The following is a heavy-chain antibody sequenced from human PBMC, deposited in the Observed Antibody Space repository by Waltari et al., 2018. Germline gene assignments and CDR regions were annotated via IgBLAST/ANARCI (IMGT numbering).Heavy chain of an antibody. V-gene: IGHV4-38-2*02. Sequence: QVQLQESGPGLVKPSETLSLTCAVSGYSISSGYYWGWIRQPPGKGLEWIGSIYHSGSTYYNPSLNSRVTISVDTSKNQFSLKLSSVTAADTAVYYCARELSFRELLADYWGQGTLVTVSS. J-gene: IGHJ4*02. CDR2: IYHSGST. CDR1: GYSISSGYY. CDR3: ARELSFRELLADY. D-gene: IGHD3-16*01.